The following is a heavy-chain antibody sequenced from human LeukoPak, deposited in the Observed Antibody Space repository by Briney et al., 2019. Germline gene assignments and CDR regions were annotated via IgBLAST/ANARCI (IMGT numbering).Heavy chain of an antibody. Sequence: SETLSLTCTVSGGSISSSSYYWGWIRQPPGKGLEWIGSIYYSGSTYYNPSLKSRVTISVDTSKNQFSLRLSSVTAADTAVYYCARRRKYCSGGSCYPGYYYYYGMDVWGQGTTVTVSS. J-gene: IGHJ6*02. V-gene: IGHV4-39*01. CDR3: ARRRKYCSGGSCYPGYYYYYGMDV. CDR1: GGSISSSSYY. D-gene: IGHD2-15*01. CDR2: IYYSGST.